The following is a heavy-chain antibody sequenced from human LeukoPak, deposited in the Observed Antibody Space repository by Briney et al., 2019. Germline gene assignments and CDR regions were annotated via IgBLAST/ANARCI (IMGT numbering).Heavy chain of an antibody. CDR1: GYTFTGYY. CDR3: ARKEEDSSSWYWTGYPYYGMDV. CDR2: INPNSGGT. D-gene: IGHD6-13*01. J-gene: IGHJ6*02. Sequence: GASVKVSCKASGYTFTGYYMHWVRQAPGQGLEWMGWINPNSGGTNYAQKFQGRVTMTRGTSISTAYMELSRLRSDDTAVYYCARKEEDSSSWYWTGYPYYGMDVWGQGTTVTVSS. V-gene: IGHV1-2*02.